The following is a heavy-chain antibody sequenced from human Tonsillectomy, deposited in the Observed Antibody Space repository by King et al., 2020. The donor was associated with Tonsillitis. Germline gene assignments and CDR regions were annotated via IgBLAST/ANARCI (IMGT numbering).Heavy chain of an antibody. D-gene: IGHD3-22*01. Sequence: VQLVESGGGLVQPGRSVRLSCEASGFTFSSYWMHWVRQAPGKELVWVSHINGDGTNTNYADSVKGRFTISRDNAKNTLYLQMNSLRAKDTVVYFCATVGSSAYYVYWGQGTLVTVSS. CDR3: ATVGSSAYYVY. CDR1: GFTFSSYW. CDR2: INGDGTNT. V-gene: IGHV3-74*01. J-gene: IGHJ4*02.